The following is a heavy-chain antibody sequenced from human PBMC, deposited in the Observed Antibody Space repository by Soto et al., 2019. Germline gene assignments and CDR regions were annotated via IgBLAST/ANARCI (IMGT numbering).Heavy chain of an antibody. J-gene: IGHJ4*02. D-gene: IGHD3-3*01. CDR1: GFTFSSYG. Sequence: GGSLRLSCAASGFTFSSYGMHWVRQAPGKGLEWVAVISYDGSNKYYADSVKGRFTISRDNSKNTLYLQMNSLRAEDTAVYYCAKDPSSYDFWRGYYVVWGQGTLVTVSS. V-gene: IGHV3-30*18. CDR2: ISYDGSNK. CDR3: AKDPSSYDFWRGYYVV.